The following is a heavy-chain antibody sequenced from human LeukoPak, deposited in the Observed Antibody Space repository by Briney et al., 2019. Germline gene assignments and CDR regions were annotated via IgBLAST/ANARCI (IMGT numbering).Heavy chain of an antibody. D-gene: IGHD3-22*01. CDR1: GGTFSSYA. V-gene: IGHV1-69*05. J-gene: IGHJ4*02. Sequence: SVKVSCKASGGTFSSYAISWARLAPGQGLEWMGGIIPIFGTANYAQKFQGRVTITTDESTSTAYMELSSLRSEDTAVYYCASTSPRGDSSGYYYVDWGQGTLVTVSS. CDR3: ASTSPRGDSSGYYYVD. CDR2: IIPIFGTA.